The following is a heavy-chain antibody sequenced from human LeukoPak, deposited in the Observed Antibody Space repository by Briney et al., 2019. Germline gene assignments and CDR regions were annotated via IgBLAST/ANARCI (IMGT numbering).Heavy chain of an antibody. CDR1: GYTFTGYY. D-gene: IGHD2-2*01. CDR2: INPNSGGT. Sequence: ASVKVSCKASGYTFTGYYMHWVRQAPGQGLEWMGWINPNSGGTNYAQKFQGRVTMTRDTSISTAYMELSRLRSDDTAVYYCAKGYCSSTSCRDAFDIWGQGTMVTVSS. CDR3: AKGYCSSTSCRDAFDI. J-gene: IGHJ3*02. V-gene: IGHV1-2*02.